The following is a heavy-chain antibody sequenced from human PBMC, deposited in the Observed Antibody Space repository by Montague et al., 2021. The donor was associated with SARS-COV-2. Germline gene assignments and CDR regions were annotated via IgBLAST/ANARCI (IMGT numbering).Heavy chain of an antibody. J-gene: IGHJ4*02. CDR1: GFTFNNYA. CDR2: IASGGRST. CDR3: AKDPVAVAGRYFDY. V-gene: IGHV3-23*03. Sequence: SLRLSCAASGFTFNNYAMNWVRQAPGKGLEWVSVIASGGRSTFYADSVKGRFTISRDNSKDTLYLQMYSLRPEDTAIYYCAKDPVAVAGRYFDYWGQGTPVTVSS. D-gene: IGHD6-19*01.